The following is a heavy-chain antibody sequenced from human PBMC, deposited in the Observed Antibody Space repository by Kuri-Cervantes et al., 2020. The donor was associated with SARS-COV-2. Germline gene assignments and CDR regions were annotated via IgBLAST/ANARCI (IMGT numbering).Heavy chain of an antibody. Sequence: SETLSLTCAVSGYSISSGYYWGWIRQPPGKGLEWIGSIYHSGSTYYNPSLKSRVTISVDTSKNQSSLKLSSVTAADTAVYYCARHSPRSSYYYYYMDVWGKGTTVTVSS. CDR3: ARHSPRSSYYYYYMDV. V-gene: IGHV4-38-2*01. J-gene: IGHJ6*03. CDR1: GYSISSGYY. CDR2: IYHSGST.